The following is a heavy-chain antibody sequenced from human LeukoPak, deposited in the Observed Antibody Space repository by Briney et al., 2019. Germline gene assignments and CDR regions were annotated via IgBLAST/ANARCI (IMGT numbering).Heavy chain of an antibody. CDR2: LQYDGSNE. V-gene: IGHV3-30*02. J-gene: IGHJ4*02. D-gene: IGHD6-19*01. CDR3: AKFIPGIAVAGTDY. Sequence: GGSLRPSCAASGFTFSSYGMHWVRQAPGKGLEWVAFLQYDGSNEYYADSVKGRFTISRDNSKNTLYLQMNSLRAEDTAVYYCAKFIPGIAVAGTDYWGQGTLVTVSS. CDR1: GFTFSSYG.